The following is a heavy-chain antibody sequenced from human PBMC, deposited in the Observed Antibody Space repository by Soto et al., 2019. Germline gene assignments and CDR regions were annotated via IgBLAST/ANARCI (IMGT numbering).Heavy chain of an antibody. CDR3: ARYGSGSSVWFDP. V-gene: IGHV4-59*01. D-gene: IGHD3-10*01. J-gene: IGHJ5*02. CDR1: GGSISSYD. CDR2: IYYSGST. Sequence: PSETLSLPCTVSGGSISSYDWSWIRQPPGKGLEWIGYIYYSGSTNYNPSLKSRVTISVDTSKDQFSLKLSSVTAADAAVYYCARYGSGSSVWFDPWGQGTLVTVSS.